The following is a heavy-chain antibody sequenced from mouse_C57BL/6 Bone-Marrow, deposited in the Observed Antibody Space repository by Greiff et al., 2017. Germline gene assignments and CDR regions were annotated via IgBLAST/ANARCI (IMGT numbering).Heavy chain of an antibody. CDR3: ARSSWCAY. CDR1: GYTFTDYY. Sequence: QVQLQQSGAELVRPGASVKLSCKASGYTFTDYYINWVKQRPGQGLEWIARIYPGSGNTYYNEKFKGKATLTAEKSSSTAYMQLSSLTSEDSAVYFCARSSWCAYWGQGTLVTVSA. V-gene: IGHV1-76*01. J-gene: IGHJ3*01. CDR2: IYPGSGNT.